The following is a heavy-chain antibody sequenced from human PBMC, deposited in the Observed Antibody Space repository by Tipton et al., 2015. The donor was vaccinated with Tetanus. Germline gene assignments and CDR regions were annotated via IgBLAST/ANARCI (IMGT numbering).Heavy chain of an antibody. CDR3: AREADYSGGSCFSGDFDT. CDR2: SWYDGTDK. Sequence: SLRLSCAASGFIFSSYGIHWVRQAPGKGLEWLAVSWYDGTDKYYADSVKGRFTISRDNSKNTLYLQMNSLRAEDTALYYCAREADYSGGSCFSGDFDTWGQGTQVTVSS. J-gene: IGHJ4*02. D-gene: IGHD2-15*01. V-gene: IGHV3-33*01. CDR1: GFIFSSYG.